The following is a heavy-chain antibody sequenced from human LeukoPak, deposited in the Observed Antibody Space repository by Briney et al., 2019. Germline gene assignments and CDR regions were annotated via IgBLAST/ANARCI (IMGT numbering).Heavy chain of an antibody. CDR3: ARDPGLAVAGTIGGDY. J-gene: IGHJ4*02. CDR1: GYTFTSYG. CDR2: ISAYNGNT. Sequence: GASVKVSCKASGYTFTSYGISWVRQAPGQGLEWMGWISAYNGNTNYAQKLQGRVTMTTDTSTSIAYMELRSLRSDDTAVYYCARDPGLAVAGTIGGDYWGQGTLVTVSS. V-gene: IGHV1-18*01. D-gene: IGHD6-19*01.